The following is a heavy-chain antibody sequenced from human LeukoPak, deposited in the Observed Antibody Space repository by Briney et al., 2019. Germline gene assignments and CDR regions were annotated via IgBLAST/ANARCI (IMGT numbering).Heavy chain of an antibody. V-gene: IGHV3-48*01. J-gene: IGHJ4*02. Sequence: PGGSLRLSCAASGFTFSNAWMSWVRQAPGKGLEWVSYISSSSSTIYYADSVKGRFTISRDNAKNSLYLQMNSLRAEDTAVYYCASLVGARRGYYWGQGTLVTVSS. CDR2: ISSSSSTI. D-gene: IGHD1-26*01. CDR3: ASLVGARRGYY. CDR1: GFTFSNAW.